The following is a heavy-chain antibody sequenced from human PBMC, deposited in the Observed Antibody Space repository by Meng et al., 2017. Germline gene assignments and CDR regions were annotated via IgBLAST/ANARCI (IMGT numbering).Heavy chain of an antibody. V-gene: IGHV3-74*01. CDR3: ARSDWFDP. J-gene: IGHJ5*02. CDR2: IKPDGTMT. CDR1: GFTFNNYW. Sequence: DVQLVASGGGLVQPGGSLRFSCAASGFTFNNYWMHWVRQAPGKGLVWVSRIKPDGTMTVYADSVKGRFTISRDNAKNTLYLQMNSLRSDDTAVYYCARSDWFDPWGQGTLVTVSS.